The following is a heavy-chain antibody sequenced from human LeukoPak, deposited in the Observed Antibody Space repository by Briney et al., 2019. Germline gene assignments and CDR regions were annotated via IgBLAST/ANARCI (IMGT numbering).Heavy chain of an antibody. D-gene: IGHD5-12*01. Sequence: GGSLRLSCGASRLTVNSNYMSWVRQAPGKGLEWVSIIYSDGTTYYADSVKGRFTISRDNSKNTLYLQMSSLRAEDTAVYYCARVHLVAAIEYFVYWGQGTLVTVSS. V-gene: IGHV3-66*01. CDR1: RLTVNSNY. CDR2: IYSDGTT. J-gene: IGHJ4*02. CDR3: ARVHLVAAIEYFVY.